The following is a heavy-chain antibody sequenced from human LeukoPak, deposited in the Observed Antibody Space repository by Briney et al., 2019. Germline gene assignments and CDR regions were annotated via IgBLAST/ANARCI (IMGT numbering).Heavy chain of an antibody. Sequence: GGSLRLSCAASGFTFSSYAMSWVRQAPGKGLEWVSAISGSGGSTYYADSVKGRFTISRDNSKNTLYLQMNSLRAEDTAVYYCAKGRYYYDSSGYYSNWFDPWGQGTLVTVSS. CDR2: ISGSGGST. J-gene: IGHJ5*02. D-gene: IGHD3-22*01. CDR1: GFTFSSYA. CDR3: AKGRYYYDSSGYYSNWFDP. V-gene: IGHV3-23*01.